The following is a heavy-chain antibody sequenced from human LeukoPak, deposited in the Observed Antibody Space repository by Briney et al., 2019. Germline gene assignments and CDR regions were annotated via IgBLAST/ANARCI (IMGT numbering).Heavy chain of an antibody. CDR3: ARGPWEYFDY. J-gene: IGHJ4*02. D-gene: IGHD1-26*01. CDR2: VYYSGST. CDR1: GGSISSSSYY. Sequence: PSETLSLTCTVSGGSISSSSYYWGWIRQPPGRGLEWIGSVYYSGSTHYNPSLKSRVTISVDTSKNQFSLKLNSVTAADTAVYYCARGPWEYFDYWGQGTLVTVSS. V-gene: IGHV4-39*07.